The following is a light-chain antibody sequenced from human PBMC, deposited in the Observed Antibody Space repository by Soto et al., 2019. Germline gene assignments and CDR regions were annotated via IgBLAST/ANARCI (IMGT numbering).Light chain of an antibody. CDR2: KTS. CDR1: QTIYDW. Sequence: DIQMTQSPSTLSASVGDRVTITCRASQTIYDWLAWYQQKPGKAPKLLIYKTSNLQSGVPSRFSGSASGTDFTLTNSSLQPDDFATYYCQQYNIYWTFGQGTKVEIK. V-gene: IGKV1-5*03. J-gene: IGKJ1*01. CDR3: QQYNIYWT.